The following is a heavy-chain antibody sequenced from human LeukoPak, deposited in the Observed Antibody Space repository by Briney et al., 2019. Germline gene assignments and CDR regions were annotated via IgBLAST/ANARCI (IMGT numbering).Heavy chain of an antibody. V-gene: IGHV3-48*02. CDR2: ISSSSSTI. CDR3: ARGVYYDSSGYYSGDYFDY. Sequence: GGSLRLSCAASGFTFSSYSMNWVRQAPGKGLEWVPYISSSSSTIYYADSVKGRFTISRDNAKNSLYLQMNSLRDEDTAVYYCARGVYYDSSGYYSGDYFDYWGQGTLVTVSS. D-gene: IGHD3-22*01. CDR1: GFTFSSYS. J-gene: IGHJ4*02.